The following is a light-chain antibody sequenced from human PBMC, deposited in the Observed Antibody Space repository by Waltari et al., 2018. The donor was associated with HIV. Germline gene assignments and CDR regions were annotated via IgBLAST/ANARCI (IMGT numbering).Light chain of an antibody. CDR2: DVT. CDR3: TAYKYSTRSYV. CDR1: SNDVGDYNH. J-gene: IGLJ1*01. Sequence: QSALTQPASVSGSPGQSITISCIGSSNDVGDYNHVAWYNQHPDKAPKLLMYDVTNRPPGVSNRVSCAKSGNTASLAISGLQAEDEADYFCTAYKYSTRSYVFGTGTKVTVL. V-gene: IGLV2-14*03.